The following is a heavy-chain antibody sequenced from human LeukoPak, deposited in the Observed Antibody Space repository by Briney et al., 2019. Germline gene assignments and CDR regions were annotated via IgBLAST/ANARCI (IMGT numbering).Heavy chain of an antibody. J-gene: IGHJ4*02. CDR3: ARSYSGYDGNDY. D-gene: IGHD5-12*01. CDR2: LSNSGDHT. CDR1: RFTFSNYG. V-gene: IGHV3-23*01. Sequence: QTGGSLRLSCAASRFTFSNYGMSWVRQAPGKGLEWVSALSNSGDHTYYADSVKGRFTISRDNSKNTLYLQMSSLRAEDTAIYYCARSYSGYDGNDYWGQGTLVTVSS.